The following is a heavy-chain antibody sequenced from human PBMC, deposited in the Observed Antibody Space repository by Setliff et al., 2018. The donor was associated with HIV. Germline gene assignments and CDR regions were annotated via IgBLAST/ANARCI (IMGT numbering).Heavy chain of an antibody. D-gene: IGHD6-19*01. J-gene: IGHJ4*02. CDR2: INFSGDT. V-gene: IGHV4-39*07. CDR3: ASHIAVGPLGYFDY. CDR1: GGSISSTTY. Sequence: SETLSLTCTVSGGSISSTTYWGWIRQSPGAGLEWIGNINFSGDTYNNPSLKGRVTISLDSSKNQFSLNLTSVTAADTAVYYCASHIAVGPLGYFDYWGQGALVTVSS.